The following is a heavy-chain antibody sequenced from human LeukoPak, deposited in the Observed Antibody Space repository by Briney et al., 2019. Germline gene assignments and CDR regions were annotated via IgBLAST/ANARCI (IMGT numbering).Heavy chain of an antibody. CDR1: GGTFSSYG. Sequence: GASVKVSCKASGGTFSSYGISWVRQAPGQGLEWMGWISAYNGNTNYAQKLQGRVTMTTDTSTSTAYMELRSLRSDDTAVYYCARVGYYDSTGYLKGRRYFDYWGQGTLVTVSS. CDR2: ISAYNGNT. CDR3: ARVGYYDSTGYLKGRRYFDY. V-gene: IGHV1-18*01. J-gene: IGHJ4*02. D-gene: IGHD3-22*01.